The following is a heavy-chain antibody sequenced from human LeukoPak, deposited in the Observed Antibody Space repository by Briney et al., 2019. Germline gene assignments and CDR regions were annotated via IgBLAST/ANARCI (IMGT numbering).Heavy chain of an antibody. CDR3: AKDSVIQGYSAFDY. J-gene: IGHJ4*02. CDR1: GFTFSSYG. V-gene: IGHV3-30*02. D-gene: IGHD3-22*01. Sequence: GGSLRLSCAASGFTFSSYGMHWVRQAPGKGLEWVAFIRYDGSNKYYADSVKGRFTISRDNSKNTLYLQMNSLRTEDTAMYYCAKDSVIQGYSAFDYWGQGTLVTVSS. CDR2: IRYDGSNK.